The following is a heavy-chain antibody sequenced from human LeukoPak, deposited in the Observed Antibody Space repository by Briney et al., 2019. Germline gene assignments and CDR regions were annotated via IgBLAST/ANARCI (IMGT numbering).Heavy chain of an antibody. V-gene: IGHV4-34*01. CDR3: ASDPHRTLGATAY. CDR2: IYHSGST. J-gene: IGHJ4*02. D-gene: IGHD1-26*01. Sequence: SETLSLTCAVYGGPFSGYYWSWIRQPPGKGLEWIGEIYHSGSTNYNPSLKSRVTITVDKSKNQFSLKLSSVTAADTAVYYCASDPHRTLGATAYWGQGTLVTVSS. CDR1: GGPFSGYY.